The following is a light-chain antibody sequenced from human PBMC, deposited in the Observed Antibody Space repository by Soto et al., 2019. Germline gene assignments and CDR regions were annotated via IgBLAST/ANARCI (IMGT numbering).Light chain of an antibody. Sequence: EIVLTQSPATLSLSPGERATLSCRASQSVSSYLAWYQQKPGQAPRLLIYDASNRATGIPARFSGSGSGTDFTLTISSLEPEDFAVYYCQQRSNWPPFTFGGGTKVEIQ. CDR3: QQRSNWPPFT. CDR2: DAS. V-gene: IGKV3-11*01. J-gene: IGKJ4*01. CDR1: QSVSSY.